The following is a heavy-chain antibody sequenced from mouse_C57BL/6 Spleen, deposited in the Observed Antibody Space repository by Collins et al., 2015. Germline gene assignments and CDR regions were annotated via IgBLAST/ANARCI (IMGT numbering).Heavy chain of an antibody. V-gene: IGHV1-52*01. CDR2: IDPSDSEA. D-gene: IGHD4-1*01. CDR3: AKVSRWDEYYFDY. Sequence: QVQLQQPGAELVRPGSSVKLSCKASGYTFTSYWMHWVKQRPVQGLEWIGNIDPSDSEAHYSHNFKDKATLTVDKSSSTAYMQLGSLTSEDSAVYYCAKVSRWDEYYFDYWGQGTTLTVSS. CDR1: GYTFTSYW. J-gene: IGHJ2*01.